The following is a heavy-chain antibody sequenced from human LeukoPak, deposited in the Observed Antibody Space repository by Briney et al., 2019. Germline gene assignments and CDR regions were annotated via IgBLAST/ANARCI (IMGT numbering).Heavy chain of an antibody. CDR1: GGSFSGYY. Sequence: SETLSLTCAVYGGSFSGYYWTWIRQPPGKGLEWIGEINHRESTNYNPSLKSRVTISMDTSTYQFSLRLSSVTAADTAVYFCARGPTTVYDSLTGYYYFDYWGQGTLVIVSS. CDR2: INHREST. J-gene: IGHJ4*02. D-gene: IGHD3-9*01. V-gene: IGHV4-34*01. CDR3: ARGPTTVYDSLTGYYYFDY.